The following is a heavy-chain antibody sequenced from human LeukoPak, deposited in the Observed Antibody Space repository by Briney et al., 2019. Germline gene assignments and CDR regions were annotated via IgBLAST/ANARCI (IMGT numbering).Heavy chain of an antibody. CDR2: ISSSSGTI. CDR1: GFTFSSYS. J-gene: IGHJ3*02. CDR3: ARRGDGSGRTFDI. V-gene: IGHV3-48*02. Sequence: PGGSLRLSCAASGFTFSSYSMNWVRQAPGKGLEWVSYISSSSGTIYYADSVKGRFTISRDNAKNSLTLQVNSLRDEDTAVYYCARRGDGSGRTFDIWGQGTMVTVSS. D-gene: IGHD3-10*01.